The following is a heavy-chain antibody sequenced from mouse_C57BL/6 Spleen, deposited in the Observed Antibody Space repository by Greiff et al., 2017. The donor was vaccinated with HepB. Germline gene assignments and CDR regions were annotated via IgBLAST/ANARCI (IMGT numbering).Heavy chain of an antibody. J-gene: IGHJ2*01. CDR1: GYTFTSYW. D-gene: IGHD1-1*01. Sequence: QVQLQQPGAELVKPGASVKLSCKASGYTFTSYWMQWVKQRPGQGLEWIGEIDPSDSYTNYNQKFKGKATLTVDTSSSTAYMQLSSLTSEDSAVYYCARGNLLRSHPFDYWGQGTTLTVSS. V-gene: IGHV1-50*01. CDR3: ARGNLLRSHPFDY. CDR2: IDPSDSYT.